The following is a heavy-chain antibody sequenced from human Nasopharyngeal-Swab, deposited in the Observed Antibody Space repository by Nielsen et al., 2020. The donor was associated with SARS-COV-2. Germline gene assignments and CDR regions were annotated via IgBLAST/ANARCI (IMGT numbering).Heavy chain of an antibody. V-gene: IGHV4-4*02. J-gene: IGHJ6*02. CDR3: ARDPRLVTMVRGAYYYYYYGMDV. D-gene: IGHD3-10*01. CDR2: IYHSGST. CDR1: GGSISSSNW. Sequence: TLSLTGAVSGGSISSSNWWSWVRQPPGKGLEWIGEIYHSGSTNYNPSLKSRVTISVDKSKNQFSLKLSSVTAADTAVYYCARDPRLVTMVRGAYYYYYYGMDVWGQGTTVTVSS.